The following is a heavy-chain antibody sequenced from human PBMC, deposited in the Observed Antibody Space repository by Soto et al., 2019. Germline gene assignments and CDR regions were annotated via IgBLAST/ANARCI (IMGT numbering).Heavy chain of an antibody. D-gene: IGHD1-26*01. V-gene: IGHV3-23*01. CDR1: GFTFSRYA. CDR2: ISGSGDST. J-gene: IGHJ4*02. Sequence: GGSLRLSCAASGFTFSRYAMSWVRQAPGKGLEWVSAISGSGDSTYYADSVKGRFSISRDNSKHTLYLQMNSLRAEDTAVYYCAIHSGSYFGAFDYWGLGTLVTVSS. CDR3: AIHSGSYFGAFDY.